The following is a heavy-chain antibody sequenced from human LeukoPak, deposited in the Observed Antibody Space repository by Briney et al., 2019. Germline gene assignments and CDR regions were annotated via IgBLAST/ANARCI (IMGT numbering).Heavy chain of an antibody. CDR3: ATSGWTSGSDS. CDR2: INEDGGEK. J-gene: IGHJ4*02. D-gene: IGHD3-10*01. Sequence: GGSLRLSCAASGFRFSSFWMSWVRQAPGKGLEWVANINEDGGEKYYVDSVKGRFTISRDNAKNSLYLQTNSLRAEDTALYYCATSGWTSGSDSWGQGTLVTVSS. V-gene: IGHV3-7*01. CDR1: GFRFSSFW.